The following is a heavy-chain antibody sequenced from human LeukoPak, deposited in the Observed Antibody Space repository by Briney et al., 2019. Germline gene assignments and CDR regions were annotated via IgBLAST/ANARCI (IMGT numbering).Heavy chain of an antibody. J-gene: IGHJ6*03. Sequence: GGSLRLSCAASGFTFSSYPMSWVRQAPGKGLEWVSVIYSGGSTYYADSVKGRFTISRDNSKNTLYLQMNSLRAEDTAVYYCARDYYMDVWGKGTTVTVSS. CDR1: GFTFSSYP. CDR3: ARDYYMDV. V-gene: IGHV3-53*01. CDR2: IYSGGST.